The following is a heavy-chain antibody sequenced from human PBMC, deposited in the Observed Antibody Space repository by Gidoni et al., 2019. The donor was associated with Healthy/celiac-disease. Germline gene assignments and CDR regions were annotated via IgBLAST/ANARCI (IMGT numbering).Heavy chain of an antibody. J-gene: IGHJ4*02. D-gene: IGHD2-2*01. V-gene: IGHV1-69*09. Sequence: QVQLVQSGAAVKKPGSSVKVSCKASGGTFSSYAISWVRQAPGQGLEWMGRIIPILGIANYAQKFQGRVTITADKSTSTAYMELSSLRSEDTAVYYCAREGDCSSTSCYGDLGYWGQGTLVTVSS. CDR2: IIPILGIA. CDR3: AREGDCSSTSCYGDLGY. CDR1: GGTFSSYA.